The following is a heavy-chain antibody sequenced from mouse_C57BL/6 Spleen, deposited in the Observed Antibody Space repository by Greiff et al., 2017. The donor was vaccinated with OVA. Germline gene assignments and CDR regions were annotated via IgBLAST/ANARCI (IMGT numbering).Heavy chain of an antibody. J-gene: IGHJ1*03. CDR1: GFTFSDYY. Sequence: EVMLVESEGGLVQPGSSMKLSCTASGFTFSDYYMAWVRQVPEKGLEWVATINYEGSSTYYLDSLKSRFILPRDNAKNMLYLKVSSLNTDDTATYYWARDRIYYGYDGEAWYFDVWGTGTTVTVSS. CDR2: INYEGSST. CDR3: ARDRIYYGYDGEAWYFDV. V-gene: IGHV5-16*01. D-gene: IGHD2-2*01.